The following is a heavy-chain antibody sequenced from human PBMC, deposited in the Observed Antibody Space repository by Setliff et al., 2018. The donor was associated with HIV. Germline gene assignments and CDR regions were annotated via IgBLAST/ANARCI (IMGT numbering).Heavy chain of an antibody. V-gene: IGHV4-4*07. CDR2: IYTSGST. CDR1: GDSINTHY. Sequence: SETLSLTCTVSGDSINTHYWSWLRQPAGKGLEWIGRIYTSGSTNYNPSLKSRVTISVDTSKNQFSLNLTSVTAADTAVYYCARAPFRGGSFGWFDPWGQGTLVTVSS. J-gene: IGHJ5*02. D-gene: IGHD2-15*01. CDR3: ARAPFRGGSFGWFDP.